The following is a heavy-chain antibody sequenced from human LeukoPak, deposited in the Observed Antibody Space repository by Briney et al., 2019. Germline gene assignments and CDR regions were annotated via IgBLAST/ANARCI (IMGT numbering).Heavy chain of an antibody. D-gene: IGHD1-26*01. J-gene: IGHJ4*02. Sequence: SVKVSCKASGGAFSSYAISWVRQAPGQGLEWMGRIIPILGIANYAQKFQGRVTITADKSTSTAYMELSSLRSEDTAVYYCARDLAGRSDYWGQGTLVTVSS. CDR2: IIPILGIA. CDR3: ARDLAGRSDY. CDR1: GGAFSSYA. V-gene: IGHV1-69*04.